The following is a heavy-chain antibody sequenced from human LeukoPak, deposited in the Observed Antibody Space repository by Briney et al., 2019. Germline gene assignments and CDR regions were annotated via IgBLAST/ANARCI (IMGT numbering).Heavy chain of an antibody. CDR1: GYSFSSYW. J-gene: IGHJ4*02. CDR3: ARHHRTNGGRLLDY. D-gene: IGHD2-8*01. CDR2: ISPSDSTT. Sequence: GEFLKISCKGSGYSFSSYWIGWVRQMPGKGLEWMGIISPSDSTTRYSPSFQGQVTISVDKSISTAFLQWSSLKASDTAMYYCARHHRTNGGRLLDYWGQGTLVTVSS. V-gene: IGHV5-51*01.